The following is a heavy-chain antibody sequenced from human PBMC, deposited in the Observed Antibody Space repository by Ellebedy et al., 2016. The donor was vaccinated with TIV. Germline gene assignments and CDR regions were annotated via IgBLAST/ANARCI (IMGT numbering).Heavy chain of an antibody. CDR1: GFTFSDYY. J-gene: IGHJ6*02. CDR3: AREFVEVATIDDFYYAMDV. Sequence: GGSLRLSCAASGFTFSDYYMSWVRQAPGKGLEWVSSISSSGSFLYYADSVRGRFTISRDNAKNSLYLQMNSLRAEDTAVYYCAREFVEVATIDDFYYAMDVWGQGTTVTVSS. CDR2: ISSSGSFL. V-gene: IGHV3-11*04. D-gene: IGHD5-24*01.